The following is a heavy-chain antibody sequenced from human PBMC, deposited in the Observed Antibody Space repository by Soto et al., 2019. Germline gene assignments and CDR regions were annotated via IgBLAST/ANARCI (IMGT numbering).Heavy chain of an antibody. CDR2: IYYSGST. J-gene: IGHJ4*02. Sequence: SETLSLTCTVSGGSISSSSYYWGWIRQPPGKGLEWIGSIYYSGSTYYNPSLKSRVTISVDTSKNQFSLKLSSVTAADTAVYYCATALFFRRDGYNGGLYYFDYWGQGTLVTVSS. V-gene: IGHV4-39*01. CDR1: GGSISSSSYY. CDR3: ATALFFRRDGYNGGLYYFDY. D-gene: IGHD5-12*01.